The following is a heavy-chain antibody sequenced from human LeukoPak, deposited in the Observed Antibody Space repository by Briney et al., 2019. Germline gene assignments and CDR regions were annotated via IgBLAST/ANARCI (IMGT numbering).Heavy chain of an antibody. CDR3: ASTYYYDSSGYRYFDY. J-gene: IGHJ4*02. Sequence: PGGSLRLSCAASGFIFSSHGMNWVRQAPGKGLEWVSGISPSGDITYYADSVKGRFTISRDNSKNTVYLQMDSLRFEDAAVYYCASTYYYDSSGYRYFDYWGQGTLVTVSS. D-gene: IGHD3-22*01. V-gene: IGHV3-23*01. CDR1: GFIFSSHG. CDR2: ISPSGDIT.